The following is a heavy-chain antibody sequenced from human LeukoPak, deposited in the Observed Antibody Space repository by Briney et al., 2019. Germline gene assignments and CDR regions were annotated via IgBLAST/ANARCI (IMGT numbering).Heavy chain of an antibody. CDR1: GFTFGSYA. CDR2: ISGSGGST. V-gene: IGHV3-23*01. J-gene: IGHJ6*02. CDR3: AKEPKKGYYGMDV. Sequence: GGSLRLSCAASGFTFGSYAMSWVRQAPGKGLEWVSAISGSGGSTYYADSVKGRFTISRDNSKNTLYLQMNSLRAEDTAVYCCAKEPKKGYYGMDVWGQGTTVTVSS.